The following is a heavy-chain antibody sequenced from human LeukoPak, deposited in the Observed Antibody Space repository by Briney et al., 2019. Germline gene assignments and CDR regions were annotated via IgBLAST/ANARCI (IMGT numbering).Heavy chain of an antibody. Sequence: GGSLRLSCAASGFTFSDYYMSWIRQAPGKGLEWVSYISSSGSTMYYADSVKGRFTISRDNAKNSLYLQINTLRAEDTAVFYCARGAYKPFDYWGQGTLATVSS. CDR2: ISSSGSTM. D-gene: IGHD5-24*01. J-gene: IGHJ4*02. CDR3: ARGAYKPFDY. V-gene: IGHV3-11*04. CDR1: GFTFSDYY.